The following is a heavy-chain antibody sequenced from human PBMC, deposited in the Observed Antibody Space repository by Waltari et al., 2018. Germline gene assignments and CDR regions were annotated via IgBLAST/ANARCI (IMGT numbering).Heavy chain of an antibody. CDR1: GFTFSRFA. J-gene: IGHJ4*02. V-gene: IGHV3-23*01. CDR2: INDRGDIT. Sequence: EMQLLESGGGLVQPGGSLRLSCAASGFTFSRFAMNWVRQAPGKGLEGVSIINDRGDITNTADSLKGRFTVSRDNSRDTLYLHMNNLTAEDTAVYYCATRNYLDSWGRGALVTVSS. CDR3: ATRNYLDS.